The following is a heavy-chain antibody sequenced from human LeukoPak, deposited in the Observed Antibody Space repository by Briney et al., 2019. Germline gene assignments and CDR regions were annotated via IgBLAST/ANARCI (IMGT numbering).Heavy chain of an antibody. Sequence: GGSLRLSCAASGFIFSSYAMHWVRQAPGKGLEWVAFIRYDGSNKYYADSVKGRFTISRDNSKNTLYLQMNSLRAEDTAVYYCAKDREVVVATPPDYWGQGTLVTVSS. CDR2: IRYDGSNK. D-gene: IGHD2-2*01. CDR1: GFIFSSYA. CDR3: AKDREVVVATPPDY. V-gene: IGHV3-30*02. J-gene: IGHJ4*02.